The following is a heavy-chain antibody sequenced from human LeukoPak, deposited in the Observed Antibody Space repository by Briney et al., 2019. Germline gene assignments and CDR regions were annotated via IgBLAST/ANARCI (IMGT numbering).Heavy chain of an antibody. Sequence: SETLSLTCTVSGGSISSSSYYWGWIRQPPGKGLEWIGSIYYSGSTYYNLSLKSRVTISVDTSKNQFSLKLSSVTAADTAVYYCARLNTMVRGVIIPRYYYMDVWGKGTTVTISS. CDR3: ARLNTMVRGVIIPRYYYMDV. D-gene: IGHD3-10*01. J-gene: IGHJ6*03. CDR2: IYYSGST. V-gene: IGHV4-39*01. CDR1: GGSISSSSYY.